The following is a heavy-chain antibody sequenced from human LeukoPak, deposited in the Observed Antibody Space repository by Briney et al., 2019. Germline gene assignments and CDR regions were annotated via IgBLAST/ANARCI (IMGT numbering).Heavy chain of an antibody. CDR1: GASVRSAGYY. CDR3: ARTQSQSGTYRYYLGY. J-gene: IGHJ4*02. CDR2: IYYIRYT. D-gene: IGHD1-26*01. Sequence: NPSETLSFTCTVSGASVRSAGYYWRWLRQPPGGGLERNAYIYYIRYTNYNPSLKSRITISFNPSNYQFTLKLKSVTAADSALSSCARTQSQSGTYRYYLGYGGQGTLVTVSS. V-gene: IGHV4-61*08.